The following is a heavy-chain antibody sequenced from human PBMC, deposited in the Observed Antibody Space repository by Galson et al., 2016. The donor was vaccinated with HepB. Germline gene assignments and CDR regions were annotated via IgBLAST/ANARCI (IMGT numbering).Heavy chain of an antibody. CDR3: AKLVTATVYHYYTMDV. Sequence: SLRLSCAASGFTVNKNDMHWVRQAPGKGLEGVAVISYDGSKKYYVDSGKGRFNISRDNSKNTLALQMNSLRAEDTAVYYCAKLVTATVYHYYTMDVWGKGTTVTVSS. J-gene: IGHJ6*04. CDR2: ISYDGSKK. V-gene: IGHV3-30*18. D-gene: IGHD2-15*01. CDR1: GFTVNKND.